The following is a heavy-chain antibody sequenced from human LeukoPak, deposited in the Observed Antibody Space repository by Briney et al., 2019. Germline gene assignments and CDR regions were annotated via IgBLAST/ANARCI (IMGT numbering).Heavy chain of an antibody. D-gene: IGHD7-27*01. J-gene: IGHJ4*02. CDR1: GLTLSSYS. CDR2: ISSSSYI. Sequence: PGGSLRLSCAASGLTLSSYSMNWVRQAPGKGLEWVSSISSSSYIYYADSVKGRFTISRDNAKNSLYLQMNSLRAEDTAFHYCARDDNWGFDYWGQGALVTVSS. V-gene: IGHV3-21*01. CDR3: ARDDNWGFDY.